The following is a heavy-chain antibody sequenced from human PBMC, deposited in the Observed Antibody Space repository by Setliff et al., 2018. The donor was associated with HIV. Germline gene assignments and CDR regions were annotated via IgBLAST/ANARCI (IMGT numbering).Heavy chain of an antibody. V-gene: IGHV1-69*10. Sequence: ASVKVSCKASGYTFTSHYIHWVRQAPGQGLEWMGGISPIFQIADYAQKFQGRLTITADKSTTTAYMELSSLTSEDTAIYYCARLGVGYSTSWEHHFDFWGQGTLVTVSS. CDR3: ARLGVGYSTSWEHHFDF. D-gene: IGHD6-6*01. J-gene: IGHJ4*02. CDR1: GYTFTSHY. CDR2: ISPIFQIA.